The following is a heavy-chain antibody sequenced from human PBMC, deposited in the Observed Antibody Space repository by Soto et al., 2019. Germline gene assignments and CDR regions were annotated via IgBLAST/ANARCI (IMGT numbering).Heavy chain of an antibody. CDR1: GFTFSSYS. Sequence: EVQLVESGGDLVKPGGSLRLSCADSGFTFSSYSMNWVRQAPGKGLEWVSSISSSSTYIYYADSVKGRFTISRDNAKNSLYLQMNSLSAEDTAVYYCARGGREITRLFDYWGQGTLVTVSS. J-gene: IGHJ4*02. CDR3: ARGGREITRLFDY. D-gene: IGHD3-10*01. CDR2: ISSSSTYI. V-gene: IGHV3-21*01.